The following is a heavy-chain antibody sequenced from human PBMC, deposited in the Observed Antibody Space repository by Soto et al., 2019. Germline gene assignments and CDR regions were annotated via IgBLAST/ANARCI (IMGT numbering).Heavy chain of an antibody. CDR1: GYTLTELS. V-gene: IGHV1-24*01. Sequence: ASVKVSCKVSGYTLTELSMHWVRQAPGKGLEWMGGFDPEDGETIYAQKFQGRVTMTEDTSTGTAYMELSSLRSEDTAVYYCATFNRGAVAGIFMFDYWGQGTLVTVSS. D-gene: IGHD6-19*01. CDR2: FDPEDGET. J-gene: IGHJ4*02. CDR3: ATFNRGAVAGIFMFDY.